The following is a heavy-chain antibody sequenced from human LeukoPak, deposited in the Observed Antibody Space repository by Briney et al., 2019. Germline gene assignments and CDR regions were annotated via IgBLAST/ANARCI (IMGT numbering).Heavy chain of an antibody. CDR3: ADGGSYNAFDI. D-gene: IGHD1-26*01. J-gene: IGHJ3*02. CDR1: GYSISSGYY. CDR2: IYHSGST. Sequence: SETLSLTCAVSGYSISSGYYWGWIRQPPGKGLEWTGSIYHSGSTYYNPSLKSRVTISVDTSKNQFSLKLSSVTAADTAVYYCADGGSYNAFDIWGQGTMVTVSS. V-gene: IGHV4-38-2*01.